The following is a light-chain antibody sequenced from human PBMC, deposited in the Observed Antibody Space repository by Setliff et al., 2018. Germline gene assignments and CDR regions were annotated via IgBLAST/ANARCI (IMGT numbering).Light chain of an antibody. CDR3: SSYTSSSTYV. Sequence: QSVLTQPASLSGSPGQSITISCSGSISGLPNYVYVSWYQVRPGKAPQLIIFDVSNRPSGVSNRFSGSKAGNTASLTISGLQADDEADYYCSSYTSSSTYVFGTGTKVTVL. CDR1: ISGLPNYVY. CDR2: DVS. V-gene: IGLV2-14*03. J-gene: IGLJ1*01.